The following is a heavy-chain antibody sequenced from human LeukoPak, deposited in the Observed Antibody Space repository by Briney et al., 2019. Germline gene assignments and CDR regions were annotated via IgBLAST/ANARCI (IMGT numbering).Heavy chain of an antibody. CDR3: ATGYADTWHDGY. Sequence: GGSLRLSCAASGFTFSSAWMKWVRQAPGKGLEWVGRIKSKYSGETANYAAPVKGRFTISRDDSKNVLYLQMNSLRVEDTVVYYCATGYADTWHDGYWGQGTLVTVSS. V-gene: IGHV3-15*07. CDR2: IKSKYSGETA. J-gene: IGHJ4*02. D-gene: IGHD1-1*01. CDR1: GFTFSSAW.